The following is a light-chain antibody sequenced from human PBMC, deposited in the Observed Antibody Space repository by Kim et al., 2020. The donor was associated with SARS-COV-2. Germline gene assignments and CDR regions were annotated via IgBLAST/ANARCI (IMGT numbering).Light chain of an antibody. CDR2: GSS. CDR1: QAISNY. J-gene: IGKJ4*01. Sequence: DIQMTQSPSAMSASVGDRVTITCRPRQAISNYLAWFQWRPGKVSKRLFYGSSSLQSGVPSRFSGSGSGTEFTLTISSLQPEDLAIYYCLQHKNYPLSFGGGTKVDIK. V-gene: IGKV1-17*03. CDR3: LQHKNYPLS.